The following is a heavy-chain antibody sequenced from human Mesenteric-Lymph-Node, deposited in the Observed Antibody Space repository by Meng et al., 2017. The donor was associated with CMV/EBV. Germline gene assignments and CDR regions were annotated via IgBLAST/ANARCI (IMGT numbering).Heavy chain of an antibody. CDR2: IYYSGST. J-gene: IGHJ4*02. CDR1: GGSISSSSYY. CDR3: ARGRDSNFYVDY. V-gene: IGHV4-39*07. Sequence: SETLSLTCTVSGGSISSSSYYWGWIRQPPGKGLEWIGSIYYSGSTYYNPSLKSRVTISVDTSKNQFSLKLSSVTAADTAVYYCARGRDSNFYVDYWGQGTMVTVSS. D-gene: IGHD3-22*01.